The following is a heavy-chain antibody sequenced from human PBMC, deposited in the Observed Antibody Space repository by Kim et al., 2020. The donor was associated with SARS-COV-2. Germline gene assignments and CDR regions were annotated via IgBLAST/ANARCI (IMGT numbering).Heavy chain of an antibody. CDR1: GGTFSSYA. D-gene: IGHD4-17*01. CDR2: IIPIFGTA. J-gene: IGHJ4*02. V-gene: IGHV1-69*13. CDR3: ASLRPARHHNYMTTVTTWDDY. Sequence: SVKVSCKASGGTFSSYAISWVRQAPGQGLEWMGGIIPIFGTANYAQKFQGRVTITADESTSTAYMELSSLRSEDTAVYYCASLRPARHHNYMTTVTTWDDYWGQGTLVTVSS.